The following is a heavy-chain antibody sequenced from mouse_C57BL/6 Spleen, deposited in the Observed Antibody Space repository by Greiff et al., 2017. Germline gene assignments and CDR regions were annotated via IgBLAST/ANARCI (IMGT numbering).Heavy chain of an antibody. D-gene: IGHD2-1*01. CDR3: ARGDYGNYLAWFAY. CDR1: GYTFTSYW. V-gene: IGHV1-52*01. Sequence: QVQLQQPGAELVRPGSSVKLSCKASGYTFTSYWMHWVKQRPIQGLEWIGNIDPSDSETHYNQKFKDKATLTVDKSSSTAYMQLSSLTSEDSAVYYGARGDYGNYLAWFAYWGQGTLVTVSA. CDR2: IDPSDSET. J-gene: IGHJ3*01.